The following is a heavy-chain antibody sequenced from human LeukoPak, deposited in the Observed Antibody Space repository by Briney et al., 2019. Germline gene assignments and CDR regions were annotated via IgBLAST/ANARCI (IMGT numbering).Heavy chain of an antibody. CDR3: ARHWCSSTSCYSLFDC. CDR2: INYSGST. J-gene: IGHJ4*02. Sequence: SETLSLTCTVSGASISSSRYYWGWIRQPPGKGVEWIGSINYSGSTYYNPSLKSRVTISVDTSKNQFSLKLDSVAAADTAVYYCARHWCSSTSCYSLFDCWGQGTLVTVSS. CDR1: GASISSSRYY. D-gene: IGHD2-2*01. V-gene: IGHV4-39*01.